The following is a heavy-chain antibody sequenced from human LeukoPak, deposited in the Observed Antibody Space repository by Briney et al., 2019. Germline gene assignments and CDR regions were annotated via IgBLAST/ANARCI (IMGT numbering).Heavy chain of an antibody. V-gene: IGHV3-30*03. J-gene: IGHJ4*02. CDR3: ASEVEALLDH. Sequence: GGSLRLSCAASGFTFSSYSMNWVRQAPGKGLDWVAATSYDKSGKFYADSVKGRFTISRDNSKNTVYLQINSLKNEDTALYYCASEVEALLDHWGQGTLVTVSS. D-gene: IGHD2-15*01. CDR1: GFTFSSYS. CDR2: TSYDKSGK.